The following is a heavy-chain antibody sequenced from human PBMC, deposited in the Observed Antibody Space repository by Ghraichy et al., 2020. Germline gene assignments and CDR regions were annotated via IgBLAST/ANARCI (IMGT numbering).Heavy chain of an antibody. CDR3: ARVTSYYFDY. Sequence: SETLSLTCTVSGGSVSSGSYYWSWIRQPPGKGLEWIGYIYYSGSTNYNPSLKSRVTISVDTSKNQFSLKLSSVTAADTAVYYCARVTSYYFDYWGQGTLVTVSS. CDR1: GGSVSSGSYY. CDR2: IYYSGST. D-gene: IGHD2-2*01. V-gene: IGHV4-61*01. J-gene: IGHJ4*02.